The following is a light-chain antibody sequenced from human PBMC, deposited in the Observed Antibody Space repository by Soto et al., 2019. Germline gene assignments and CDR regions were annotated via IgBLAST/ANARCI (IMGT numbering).Light chain of an antibody. CDR3: QQFSTFLLT. Sequence: DIQMTQSPSALSASLGDRVTITCRASQSIGSLLAWYLQKPGKAPKLLIYEASSLHSGVPSRFSGSGSGTEFTLTISSLQPEDFGTYYCQQFSTFLLTFGGGTKVDIK. V-gene: IGKV1-5*03. J-gene: IGKJ4*01. CDR1: QSIGSL. CDR2: EAS.